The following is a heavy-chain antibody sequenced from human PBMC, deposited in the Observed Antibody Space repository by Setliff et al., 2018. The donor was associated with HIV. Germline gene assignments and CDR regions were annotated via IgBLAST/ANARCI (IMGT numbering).Heavy chain of an antibody. V-gene: IGHV4-38-2*02. J-gene: IGHJ3*02. CDR1: GYSISSGYY. D-gene: IGHD5-18*01. Sequence: PSETLSLTCAVSGYSISSGYYWGWIRQPPGKGLEWIGSIYYSGSTYYNPSLKSRVTISVDTSKNQFSLKLSSVTAADTAVYYCAKDRGYNYGHYAFDIWGQGTMVTVSS. CDR2: IYYSGST. CDR3: AKDRGYNYGHYAFDI.